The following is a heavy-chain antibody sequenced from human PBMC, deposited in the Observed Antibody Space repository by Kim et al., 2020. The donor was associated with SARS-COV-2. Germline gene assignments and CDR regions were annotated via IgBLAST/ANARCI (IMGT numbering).Heavy chain of an antibody. J-gene: IGHJ6*02. CDR3: ARDSGYSSAWSDPSNYGVDV. CDR2: IFNGGIT. CDR1: GGSVSSQY. D-gene: IGHD6-13*01. V-gene: IGHV4-59*02. Sequence: SETLSLTCSVSGGSVSSQYWSWIRQPPGKGLEWIGYIFNGGITKYSPSLKGRVTISTDTSKSQVSLTLKCVTPADTAVYYCARDSGYSSAWSDPSNYGVDVWGRGTTVIVSS.